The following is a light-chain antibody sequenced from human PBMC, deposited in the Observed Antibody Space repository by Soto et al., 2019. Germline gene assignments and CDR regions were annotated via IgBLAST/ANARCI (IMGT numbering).Light chain of an antibody. Sequence: DIQMTQFPSSLSASAGDRATITCRASQGIRNYLAWYQQKPGKAPKRLIYAASSMQSGVPSRFSGSGSGTEFPLAISSLQPDDFATYCCLQHSTYPLTFGQGTKVEIK. CDR2: AAS. CDR1: QGIRNY. J-gene: IGKJ1*01. CDR3: LQHSTYPLT. V-gene: IGKV1-17*01.